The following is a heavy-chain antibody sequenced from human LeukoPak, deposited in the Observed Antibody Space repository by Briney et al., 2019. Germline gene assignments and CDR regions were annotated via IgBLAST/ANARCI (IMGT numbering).Heavy chain of an antibody. D-gene: IGHD6-13*01. V-gene: IGHV3-11*01. J-gene: IGHJ4*02. Sequence: PGGSLRLSCAASGFTFSDYYMSWIRQAPGKGLEWVSYISSSGSTIYYADSVKGRFTISRDNAKNSLYLQMNSLRAEDTAVYYCARSSSWYAPSYFDYWGQGTLVTVSS. CDR3: ARSSSWYAPSYFDY. CDR2: ISSSGSTI. CDR1: GFTFSDYY.